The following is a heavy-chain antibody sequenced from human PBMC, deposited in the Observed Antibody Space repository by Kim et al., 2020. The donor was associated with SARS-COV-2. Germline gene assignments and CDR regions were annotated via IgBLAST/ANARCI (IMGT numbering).Heavy chain of an antibody. J-gene: IGHJ4*01. CDR3: ARVQRRGLDD. D-gene: IGHD6-25*01. CDR1: RFTFPTYH. Sequence: GGSLRLSCAASRFTFPTYHMNWVRQAPGKGLEWVSPIWFDGTKIYYADSVRGRFTISRDNAKDTLSLQMNSLRAEDTGVYYCARVQRRGLDDWGQGTLVT. V-gene: IGHV3-33*07. CDR2: IWFDGTKI.